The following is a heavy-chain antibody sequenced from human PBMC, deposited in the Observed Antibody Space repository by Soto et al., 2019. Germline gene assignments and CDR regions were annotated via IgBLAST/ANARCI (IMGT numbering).Heavy chain of an antibody. CDR2: IKQDGSEK. V-gene: IGHV3-7*04. J-gene: IGHJ4*02. D-gene: IGHD3-3*01. CDR1: GFTFSSSW. Sequence: GGSLRLSCAASGFTFSSSWMSWVRQAPGKGLEWVANIKQDGSEKYYVDSVKGRFTISRDNAKNSLYLQMNSLRAEDPAVYYCARVEYYDFWSGSPPLDYWGQGTLVTVSS. CDR3: ARVEYYDFWSGSPPLDY.